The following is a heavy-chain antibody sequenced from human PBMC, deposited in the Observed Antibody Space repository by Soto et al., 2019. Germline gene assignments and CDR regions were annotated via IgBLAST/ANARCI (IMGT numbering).Heavy chain of an antibody. D-gene: IGHD3-3*01. J-gene: IGHJ6*03. CDR1: GFTFSSYD. CDR3: AKDSRRTIFGVVITRYYYYYMDV. Sequence: PGGSLRLSCAASGFTFSSYDMHWVRQATGKGLEWVSAIGTAGDTYYPGSVKGRFTISRENAKNSLCLQMNSLRAEDTAVYYCAKDSRRTIFGVVITRYYYYYMDVWGKGTPVTVSS. V-gene: IGHV3-13*01. CDR2: IGTAGDT.